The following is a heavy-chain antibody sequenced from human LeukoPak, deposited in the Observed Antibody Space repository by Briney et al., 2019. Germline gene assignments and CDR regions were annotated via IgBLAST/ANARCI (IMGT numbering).Heavy chain of an antibody. V-gene: IGHV4-39*01. D-gene: IGHD4-11*01. CDR3: ARRNTGTYAAYFDL. CDR2: IYCSGST. CDR1: GCSISSTTYH. J-gene: IGHJ2*01. Sequence: KPSETLSLTCGISGCSISSTTYHWDWIRQPPGKGLEWIGSIYCSGSTNYNPSLKSRVTISVDTSENQFSLKLSSVTAADTAVYYCARRNTGTYAAYFDLWGRGTLVTVSS.